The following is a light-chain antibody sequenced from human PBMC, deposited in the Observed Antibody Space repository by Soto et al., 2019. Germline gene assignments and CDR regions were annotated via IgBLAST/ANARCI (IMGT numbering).Light chain of an antibody. CDR2: IAS. CDR1: QDINSW. J-gene: IGKJ4*01. V-gene: IGKV1-12*01. Sequence: DIQMTQSPSSVSASVGDRVTITCRASQDINSWLTWYQQKPGKAPKVLIYIASRLQPGVPSRFSGRGSGTDFSLTISHLQPEDFATYFCQQYKSFPLTFGGGTKVEIK. CDR3: QQYKSFPLT.